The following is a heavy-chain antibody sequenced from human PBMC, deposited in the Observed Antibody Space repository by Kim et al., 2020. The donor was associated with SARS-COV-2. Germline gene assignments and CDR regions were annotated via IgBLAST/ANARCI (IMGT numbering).Heavy chain of an antibody. D-gene: IGHD2-21*01. J-gene: IGHJ4*02. CDR1: GFTFNKFA. CDR3: AREGAGFPFLDF. V-gene: IGHV3-30*14. Sequence: GGSLRLSCAASGFTFNKFALHWVRQAPGKGLDWVTVISYDGRKRFYSDSVKGRFSISRDDAKNTLYLQMNSLRPDDTAIYYCAREGAGFPFLDFWGQGALVTVSS. CDR2: ISYDGRKR.